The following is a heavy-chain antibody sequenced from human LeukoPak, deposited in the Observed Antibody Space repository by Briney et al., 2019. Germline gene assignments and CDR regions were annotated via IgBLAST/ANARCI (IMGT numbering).Heavy chain of an antibody. V-gene: IGHV4-34*01. CDR2: INHSGST. CDR1: GGSFSGYY. D-gene: IGHD2-2*01. J-gene: IGHJ4*02. Sequence: SETLSLTCAVYGGSFSGYYWSWIRQPPGKGLEWIGEINHSGSTNYNPSLKSRVTMSVDTSKNQFSLKLSSVTAADTAVYYCARGYQGGYFDYWGQGTLVTVSS. CDR3: ARGYQGGYFDY.